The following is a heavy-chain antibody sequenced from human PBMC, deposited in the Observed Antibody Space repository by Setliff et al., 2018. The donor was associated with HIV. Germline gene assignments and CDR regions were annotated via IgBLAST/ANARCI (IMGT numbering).Heavy chain of an antibody. J-gene: IGHJ5*02. CDR3: ARDNPSAHWFDP. Sequence: PSETLSLTCTVSGGSISAYYWSWIRQPPGKGLEWIGYIYYSGGTTYNPSLKSRVTISVGASKSQFSLNLTSVTPADTAIYYCARDNPSAHWFDPWGQGTLVTVSS. CDR2: IYYSGGT. V-gene: IGHV4-59*01. CDR1: GGSISAYY.